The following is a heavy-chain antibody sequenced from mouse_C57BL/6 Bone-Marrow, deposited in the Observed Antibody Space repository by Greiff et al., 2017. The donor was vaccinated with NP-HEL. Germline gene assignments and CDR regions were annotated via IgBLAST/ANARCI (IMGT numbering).Heavy chain of an antibody. CDR2: IDPEDGDT. V-gene: IGHV14-1*01. Sequence: EVKLQQSGAELVRPGASVKLSCTASGFNIKDYYMHWVKQRPEQGLEWIGRIDPEDGDTEYAPKFQGKATMTADTSSNTAYLQLSSLTSEDTAVYYCTTFTTVVAERGFDVWGTGTTVTVSS. D-gene: IGHD1-1*01. J-gene: IGHJ1*03. CDR3: TTFTTVVAERGFDV. CDR1: GFNIKDYY.